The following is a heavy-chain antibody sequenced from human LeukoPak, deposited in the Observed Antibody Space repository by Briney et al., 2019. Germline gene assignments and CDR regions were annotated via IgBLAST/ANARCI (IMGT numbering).Heavy chain of an antibody. Sequence: WGSLRLSCAASRFTYAMTWVRQVPGKGLEWVSTISASGGSTYYADSVKGRFTISRDNSRNTLYLQMNSLRAEDTAVYYCARLNDGFGIWGQGTMVTVSS. CDR1: RFTYA. CDR2: ISASGGST. CDR3: ARLNDGFGI. V-gene: IGHV3-23*01. D-gene: IGHD4/OR15-4a*01. J-gene: IGHJ3*02.